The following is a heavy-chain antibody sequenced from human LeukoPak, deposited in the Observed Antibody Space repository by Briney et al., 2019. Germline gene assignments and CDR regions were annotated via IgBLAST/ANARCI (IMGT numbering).Heavy chain of an antibody. CDR3: AMISIAAAGISFDY. CDR1: GGSISSSSYY. J-gene: IGHJ4*02. CDR2: IYYSGGT. V-gene: IGHV4-39*01. D-gene: IGHD6-13*01. Sequence: PSETLSLTCTVSGGSISSSSYYWGWIRQPPGKGLEWIGNIYYSGGTYYNPSLKSRVTISVDTSKNQFSLKLSSVTAADTAVYYCAMISIAAAGISFDYWGQGTLVTVSS.